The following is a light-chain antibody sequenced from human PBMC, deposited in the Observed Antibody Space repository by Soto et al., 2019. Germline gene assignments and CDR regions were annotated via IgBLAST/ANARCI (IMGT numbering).Light chain of an antibody. CDR1: QSISSW. CDR3: QQYYSYRA. V-gene: IGKV1-5*03. Sequence: DVQMTQSPSTVSASVGDRVTITCRASQSISSWLAWYQQKPGKAPKLLIYKASSLESGVTSRFSGSGSGTEFTLTISSLQPDDFATYYCQQYYSYRAFGQGTKVEIK. J-gene: IGKJ1*01. CDR2: KAS.